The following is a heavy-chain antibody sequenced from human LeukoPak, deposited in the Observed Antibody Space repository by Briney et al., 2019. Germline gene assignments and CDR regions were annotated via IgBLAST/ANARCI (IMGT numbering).Heavy chain of an antibody. V-gene: IGHV3-23*01. CDR3: AKDSSEYSSPSYLDY. D-gene: IGHD6-6*01. Sequence: GGSLRLSCAASGFTFSSYAMSWVRQAPGKGLEWVSAISGSGGSTYYVDSVKGRFTISRDNSKNTLYLQMNSLRAEDTAVYYCAKDSSEYSSPSYLDYWGQGTLVTVSS. J-gene: IGHJ4*02. CDR2: ISGSGGST. CDR1: GFTFSSYA.